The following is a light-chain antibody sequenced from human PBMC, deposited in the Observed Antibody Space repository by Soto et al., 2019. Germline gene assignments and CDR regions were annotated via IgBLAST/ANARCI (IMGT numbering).Light chain of an antibody. V-gene: IGKV3-11*01. Sequence: EIVLTQSPATLSLSPGERATLSCRASQSVSSYLAWYQQKPGQAPRLLIYDASNRATGIPARFSGSGSGTEFTLTISSREPEDFAVYYCHQRSNWPPVTFGPGNKVDIK. J-gene: IGKJ3*01. CDR3: HQRSNWPPVT. CDR1: QSVSSY. CDR2: DAS.